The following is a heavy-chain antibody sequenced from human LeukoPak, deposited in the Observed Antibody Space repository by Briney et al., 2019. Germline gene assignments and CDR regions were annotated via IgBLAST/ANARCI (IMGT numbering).Heavy chain of an antibody. V-gene: IGHV3-11*05. J-gene: IGHJ4*02. CDR2: ISSSSSYT. CDR1: GFTFSDYY. Sequence: NPGGSLRLSCAASGFTFSDYYMSWIRQAPGKGLEWVSYISSSSSYTNYADSVKGRFTISRDNAKNSLYLQMNSLRAEDTAVYYCTTGSDSSGFPTGDYWGQGTLVTVSS. D-gene: IGHD3-22*01. CDR3: TTGSDSSGFPTGDY.